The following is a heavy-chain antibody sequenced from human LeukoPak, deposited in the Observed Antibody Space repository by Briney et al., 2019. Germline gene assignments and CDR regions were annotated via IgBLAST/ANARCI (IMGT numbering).Heavy chain of an antibody. V-gene: IGHV4-38-2*02. CDR2: IYNTGST. Sequence: PSETLSLTCTVSAYSISSGYYWGWIRQPPGKGLEWIGSIYNTGSTFYNPSLKSRVTISVDTSKNQFSLQLRSATAADTAIYYCARVSVEGRGSPRYCFDYWGQGTVVTVSS. CDR3: ARVSVEGRGSPRYCFDY. D-gene: IGHD6-19*01. CDR1: AYSISSGYY. J-gene: IGHJ4*02.